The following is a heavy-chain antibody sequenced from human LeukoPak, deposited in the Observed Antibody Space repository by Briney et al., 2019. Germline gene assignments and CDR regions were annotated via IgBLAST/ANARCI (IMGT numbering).Heavy chain of an antibody. V-gene: IGHV4-59*04. D-gene: IGHD6-19*01. CDR1: GGSISSYY. CDR3: ARSGASSSGWPFDF. J-gene: IGHJ4*02. CDR2: IYHDGSS. Sequence: PSETLSLTCTVSGGSISSYYWSWIRQPPGKGLEWVGNIYHDGSSYYNPSLKSRLTMSVDTSKNQFSLTVSSVTAADTAVYYCARSGASSSGWPFDFWGQGTLVTVPS.